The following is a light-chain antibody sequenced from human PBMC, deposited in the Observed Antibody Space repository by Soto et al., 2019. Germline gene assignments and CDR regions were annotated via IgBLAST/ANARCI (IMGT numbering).Light chain of an antibody. CDR3: QRYGSSPPHT. J-gene: IGKJ5*01. CDR1: QSVYNNY. V-gene: IGKV3-20*01. Sequence: EIVLTQSPGTLSLSPGEGANLSCRASQSVYNNYLAWYQQKPGQAHRLLISGASIRATGIPDRFSGSGSGTDFTLTISRLESEDFAVYYCQRYGSSPPHTFGQGTRLEIK. CDR2: GAS.